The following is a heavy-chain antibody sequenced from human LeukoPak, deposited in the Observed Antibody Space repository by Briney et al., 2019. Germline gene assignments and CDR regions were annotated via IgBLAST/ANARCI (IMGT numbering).Heavy chain of an antibody. J-gene: IGHJ5*02. CDR2: IYYSGST. D-gene: IGHD1-14*01. Sequence: PSETLSLTCTVSGGSISSYYWSWIRQPPGKGLEWIGYIYYSGSTNYSPSLKSRVTISVDTSKNQFSLKLSSVTAADTAVYYCARDFRNRRWDWFDPWGQGTLVTVSS. CDR3: ARDFRNRRWDWFDP. V-gene: IGHV4-59*01. CDR1: GGSISSYY.